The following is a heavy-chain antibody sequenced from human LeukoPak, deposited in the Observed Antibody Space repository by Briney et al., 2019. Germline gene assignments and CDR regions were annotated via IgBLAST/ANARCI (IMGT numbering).Heavy chain of an antibody. CDR2: INAGNGNT. CDR1: GYTFTSYG. CDR3: ARILSYDFWSGYDFDY. J-gene: IGHJ4*02. D-gene: IGHD3-3*01. V-gene: IGHV1-3*01. Sequence: ASVKVSCKASGYTFTSYGISWVRQAPGQGLEWMGWINAGNGNTKYSQKFQGRVTITRDTSASTAYMELSSLRSEDTAVYYCARILSYDFWSGYDFDYWGQGTLVTVSS.